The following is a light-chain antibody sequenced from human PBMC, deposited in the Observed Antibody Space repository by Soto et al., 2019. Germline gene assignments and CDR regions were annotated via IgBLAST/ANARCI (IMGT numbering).Light chain of an antibody. CDR1: NIGSRS. Sequence: ELTQPPSMSVAPGQTARIACGGNNIGSRSVHWYQQRPGQAPVLVLYDDTDRPSAIPERFSGSNSGNTATLTISGVEAGDEADYYCQVWDSGIDQVVFGGGTKLTVL. V-gene: IGLV3-21*02. CDR2: DDT. CDR3: QVWDSGIDQVV. J-gene: IGLJ2*01.